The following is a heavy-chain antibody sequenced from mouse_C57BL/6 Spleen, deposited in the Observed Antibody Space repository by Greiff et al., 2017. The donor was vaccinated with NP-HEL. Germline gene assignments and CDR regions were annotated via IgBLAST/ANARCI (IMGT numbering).Heavy chain of an antibody. V-gene: IGHV1-20*01. J-gene: IGHJ4*01. CDR3: ARGRVYDDYAMDY. Sequence: SGPELVKPGDSVKISCKASGYSFTGYFMNWVMQSHGKSLEWIGRINPYNGDTFYNQKFKGKATLTVDKSSSTAHMELRSLTSEDSAVYYCARGRVYDDYAMDYWGQGTSVTVSS. D-gene: IGHD2-12*01. CDR2: INPYNGDT. CDR1: GYSFTGYF.